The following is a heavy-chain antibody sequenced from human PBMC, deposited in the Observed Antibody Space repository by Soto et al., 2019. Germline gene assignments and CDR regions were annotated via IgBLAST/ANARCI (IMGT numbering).Heavy chain of an antibody. CDR1: GFTFTSSA. Sequence: GASVKVSCKASGFTFTSSAVQWVRQARGQRLEWIGWIVVGSGNTNYAQKFQERVTITRDMSTSTAYMELSSLRSEDTAVYYCAADSGSSWYFAFDIWGQGTMVTVS. V-gene: IGHV1-58*01. D-gene: IGHD6-13*01. CDR2: IVVGSGNT. J-gene: IGHJ3*02. CDR3: AADSGSSWYFAFDI.